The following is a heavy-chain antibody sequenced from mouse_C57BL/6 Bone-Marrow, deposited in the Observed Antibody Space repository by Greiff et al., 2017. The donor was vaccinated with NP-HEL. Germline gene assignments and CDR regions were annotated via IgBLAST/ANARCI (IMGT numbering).Heavy chain of an antibody. V-gene: IGHV1-81*01. J-gene: IGHJ3*01. CDR2: IYPRSGNT. Sequence: VQLKESGAELARPGASVKLSCKASGYTFTSYGISWVKQRPGQGLEWIGEIYPRSGNTYYNEKFKGKATLTADKSSSTAYMELSSLTSEDSAVFCCAGYVAYWPGFAYWGQGTLVTVSA. CDR3: AGYVAYWPGFAY. D-gene: IGHD1-1*01. CDR1: GYTFTSYG.